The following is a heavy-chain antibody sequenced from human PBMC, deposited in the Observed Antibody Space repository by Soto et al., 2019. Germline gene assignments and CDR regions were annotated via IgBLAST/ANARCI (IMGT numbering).Heavy chain of an antibody. CDR2: IIPIFSSR. CDR1: RDTFNKYA. J-gene: IGHJ6*02. CDR3: SRGETYLGV. D-gene: IGHD3-16*01. V-gene: IGHV1-69*01. Sequence: QVQLVQSGAEVKKPGSSVKVSCKTSRDTFNKYAFNWVRQAPGQGLEWMGWIIPIFSSRNYAEKFQGRVTITADDSTSTAYMELRRLRFEDTGGYYCSRGETYLGVWGQGTTVTVSS.